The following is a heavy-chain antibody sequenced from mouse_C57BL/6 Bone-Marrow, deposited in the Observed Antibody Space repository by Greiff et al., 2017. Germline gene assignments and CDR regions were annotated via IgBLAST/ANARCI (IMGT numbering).Heavy chain of an antibody. D-gene: IGHD2-12*01. V-gene: IGHV1-55*01. Sequence: QVQLQQPGAELVKPGASVKMSCKASGYTFTSYWITWVKQRPGQGLEWIGDIYPASGRTNYNEKFKSKATLTVDTSSSTAYMQLSSLTSEDSAVYYCARPSYSHDRYFDVWGTGTTVTVSS. CDR1: GYTFTSYW. CDR2: IYPASGRT. CDR3: ARPSYSHDRYFDV. J-gene: IGHJ1*03.